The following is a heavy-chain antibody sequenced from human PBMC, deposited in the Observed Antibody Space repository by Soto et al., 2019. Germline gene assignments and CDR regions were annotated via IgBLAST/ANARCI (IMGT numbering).Heavy chain of an antibody. V-gene: IGHV4-31*03. J-gene: IGHJ4*02. Sequence: SETLSLTCTVSGGSISSGGYYWSWIRQHPGKGLEWIGYIYYSGSTYYNPSLKSRVSISRDTSANTAYMELSSLRSEDTAVYYCAEDSSGYYYWGQGTQVTVSS. CDR3: AEDSSGYYY. CDR2: IYYSGST. D-gene: IGHD5-18*01. CDR1: GGSISSGGYY.